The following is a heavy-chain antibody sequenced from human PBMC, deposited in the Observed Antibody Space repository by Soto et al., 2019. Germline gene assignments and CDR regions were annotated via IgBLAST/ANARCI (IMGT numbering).Heavy chain of an antibody. Sequence: PSETLSLTCTVSGGSISSGDYYWSWIRQPPGKGLEWIGRIYYNGNTYYNPSLKSRATISVDTSKNQFSLKLSSVTAADTAVYYCERLSIVVVSDYWGQGTLVTVPQ. V-gene: IGHV4-39*01. J-gene: IGHJ4*02. CDR2: IYYNGNT. D-gene: IGHD2-15*01. CDR3: ERLSIVVVSDY. CDR1: GGSISSGDYY.